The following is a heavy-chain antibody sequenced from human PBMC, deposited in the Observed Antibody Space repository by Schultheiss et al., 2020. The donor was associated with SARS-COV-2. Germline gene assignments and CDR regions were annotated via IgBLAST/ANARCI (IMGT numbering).Heavy chain of an antibody. J-gene: IGHJ6*02. CDR3: ARLSEFGSSSGYYYDMDV. D-gene: IGHD6-6*01. CDR1: GFTFRKYW. CDR2: MNSDGSTT. V-gene: IGHV3-74*01. Sequence: GESLKISCAASGFTFRKYWMHWVRQAPGKGLVWFSRMNSDGSTTNYADSVKGRFTISRDNSKDTLYLQMNSLRAEDTAVYYCARLSEFGSSSGYYYDMDVWGQGTTVTVSS.